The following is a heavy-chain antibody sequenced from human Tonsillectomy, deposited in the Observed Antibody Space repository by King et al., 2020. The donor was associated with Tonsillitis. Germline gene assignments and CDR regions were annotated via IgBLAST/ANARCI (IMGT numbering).Heavy chain of an antibody. J-gene: IGHJ6*02. D-gene: IGHD6-13*01. Sequence: VQLVESGGGVVQPGRSLRLSYAASGFTFSSYVMYWVRQAPGKGLEWVAVISYDGSNKYYADSVKGRFTISRDNSKNTLYLQMNSLRAEDTAVYYCARDRDSSSWYVDYYYGMDVWGQGTTVTVSS. CDR1: GFTFSSYV. CDR2: ISYDGSNK. CDR3: ARDRDSSSWYVDYYYGMDV. V-gene: IGHV3-30*04.